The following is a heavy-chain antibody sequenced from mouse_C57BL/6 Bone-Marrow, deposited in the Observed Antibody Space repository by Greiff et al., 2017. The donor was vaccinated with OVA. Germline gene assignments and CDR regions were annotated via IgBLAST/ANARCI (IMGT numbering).Heavy chain of an antibody. V-gene: IGHV1-19*01. CDR1: GYTFTDYY. D-gene: IGHD2-13*01. CDR2: INPYNGGT. Sequence: VQLQQSGPVLVKPGASVKMSCKASGYTFTDYYMNWVKQSHGKSLEWIGVINPYNGGTSYNQKFKGKATLTVDKSSSTAYMELNSLTSEDSAVYYCARGGMGFYYGDVWGQGTTLTVSS. J-gene: IGHJ2*01. CDR3: ARGGMGFYYGDV.